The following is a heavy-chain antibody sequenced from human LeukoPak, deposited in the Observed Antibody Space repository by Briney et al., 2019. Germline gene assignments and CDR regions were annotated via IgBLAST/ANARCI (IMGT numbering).Heavy chain of an antibody. V-gene: IGHV3-73*01. CDR3: TGRDDYGDY. Sequence: GGSLRLSCGASGFTFSDSAMHWVRQASGKGLEWVGRIRTKRNNYATAYAASVRGRFTISRDDSKNTALLQMSSLKTEDTAVYYCTGRDDYGDYWGQGIVVTVSS. J-gene: IGHJ4*02. CDR2: IRTKRNNYAT. CDR1: GFTFSDSA.